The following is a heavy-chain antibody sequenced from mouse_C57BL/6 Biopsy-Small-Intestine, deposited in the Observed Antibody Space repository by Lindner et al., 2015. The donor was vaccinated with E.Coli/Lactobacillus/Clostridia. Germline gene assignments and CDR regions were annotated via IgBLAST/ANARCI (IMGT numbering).Heavy chain of an antibody. CDR3: ARSGSSYYDY. CDR1: GHAFSSYW. V-gene: IGHV1-80*01. J-gene: IGHJ2*01. Sequence: VQLQESGAELVKPGATVKISCKASGHAFSSYWMNWVKQRPGKGLEWIGQIYPGDGDTNYNGKFKGKATLTADKSSSTAYMQLSSLTSEDSAVYFCARSGSSYYDYWGQGTTLTVSS. CDR2: IYPGDGDT. D-gene: IGHD1-1*01.